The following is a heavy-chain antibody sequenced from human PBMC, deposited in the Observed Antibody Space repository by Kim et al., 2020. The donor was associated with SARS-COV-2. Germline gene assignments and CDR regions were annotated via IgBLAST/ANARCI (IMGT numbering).Heavy chain of an antibody. CDR1: GFTFSSFA. V-gene: IGHV3-30*04. CDR3: ARDLGAASGADGSFFYY. J-gene: IGHJ6*01. D-gene: IGHD3-16*01. Sequence: GGSLRLSCAASGFTFSSFAMSWVRQAPGKGLEWVAVITYAGRNTYYADSVKGRFTISRDNSRNTLYLQMNSLRAEDTAVYYCARDLGAASGADGSFFYY. CDR2: ITYAGRNT.